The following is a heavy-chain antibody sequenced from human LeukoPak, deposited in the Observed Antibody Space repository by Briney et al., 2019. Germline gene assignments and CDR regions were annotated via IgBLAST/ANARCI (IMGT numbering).Heavy chain of an antibody. D-gene: IGHD6-6*01. J-gene: IGHJ4*02. CDR3: ARGQWSSSPSRTSKYYFDY. CDR2: INPSGGST. CDR1: GYTFTSYY. Sequence: ASVKVSCKASGYTFTSYYMHWVRQAPGQGLEWMGIINPSGGSTSYAQKFQGRVTMTRDTSTSTVYMELSSLRSEDTAVYYCARGQWSSSPSRTSKYYFDYWGQETLVTVSS. V-gene: IGHV1-46*01.